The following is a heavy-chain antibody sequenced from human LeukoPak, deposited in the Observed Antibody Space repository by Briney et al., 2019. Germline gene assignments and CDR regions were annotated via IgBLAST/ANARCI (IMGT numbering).Heavy chain of an antibody. CDR1: AYTFTGYY. D-gene: IGHD6-19*01. CDR3: ARDSRYSSGWYFSIGLSGIDY. Sequence: ASVKVSCKASAYTFTGYYMHWVRQAPGQGLEWMGWINPNSGGTNYAQKFQGRVTVTRDTSISTAYMELSRLRPDDTAVYYCARDSRYSSGWYFSIGLSGIDYWGQGTLVTVSS. J-gene: IGHJ4*02. V-gene: IGHV1-2*02. CDR2: INPNSGGT.